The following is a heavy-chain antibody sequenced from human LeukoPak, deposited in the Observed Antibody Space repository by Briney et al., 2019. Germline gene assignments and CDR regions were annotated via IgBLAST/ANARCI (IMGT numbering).Heavy chain of an antibody. D-gene: IGHD3-3*01. V-gene: IGHV1-18*01. J-gene: IGHJ4*02. Sequence: ASVKVSCEASGYTFTSYGISWVRQAPGQGLEWMGWISAYNGNTNYAQKLQGRVPMTTDTSTSTAYMELRSLRSDDTAVYYCARAGVVIIEDPYFDYWGQGTLVTVSS. CDR2: ISAYNGNT. CDR1: GYTFTSYG. CDR3: ARAGVVIIEDPYFDY.